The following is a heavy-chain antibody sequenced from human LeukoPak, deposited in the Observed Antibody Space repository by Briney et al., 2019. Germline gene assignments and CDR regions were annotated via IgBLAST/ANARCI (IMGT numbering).Heavy chain of an antibody. CDR1: GFTFSSYW. Sequence: GGSLRLSCAASGFTFSSYWMSWVRQAPGKGLEWVANIKQDGREKYYVDSVKGRFAISRDNAKNSLCLQMNSLRAEDTAVYYCARGGAAAAPNWFDPWGQGTLVTVSS. V-gene: IGHV3-7*01. CDR2: IKQDGREK. D-gene: IGHD6-13*01. J-gene: IGHJ5*02. CDR3: ARGGAAAAPNWFDP.